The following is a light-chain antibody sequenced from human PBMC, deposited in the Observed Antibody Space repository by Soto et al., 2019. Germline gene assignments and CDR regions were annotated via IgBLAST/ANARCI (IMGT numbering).Light chain of an antibody. CDR2: RNN. Sequence: QSVLTQPPSASGTPGQRVTISCSGSSSNIGSNYVYWYQQLPGTAPKLLIYRNNQRSSGVPDRFSGSKSGTSASLAISGLRSEDEADYYCEAWDDSLSVLFGGGTQLTVL. CDR3: EAWDDSLSVL. V-gene: IGLV1-47*01. CDR1: SSNIGSNY. J-gene: IGLJ2*01.